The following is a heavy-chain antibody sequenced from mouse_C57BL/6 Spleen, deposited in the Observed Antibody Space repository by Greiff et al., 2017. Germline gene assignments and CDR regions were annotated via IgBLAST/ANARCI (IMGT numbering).Heavy chain of an antibody. J-gene: IGHJ1*03. CDR1: GYTFTDYY. V-gene: IGHV1-75*01. D-gene: IGHD1-1*01. Sequence: QVQLKQSGPELVKPGASVKISCKASGYTFTDYYINWVKQRPGQGLEWIGWIFPGSGSTYYNEKFKGKATLTVDKSSSTAYMLLSSLTSEDSAVYFCARHDYYGSSYGYFDVWGTGTTVTVSS. CDR2: IFPGSGST. CDR3: ARHDYYGSSYGYFDV.